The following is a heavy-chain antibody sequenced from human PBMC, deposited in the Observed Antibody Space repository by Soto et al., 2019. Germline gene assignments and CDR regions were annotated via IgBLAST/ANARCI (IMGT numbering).Heavy chain of an antibody. CDR3: ARRGYYGSGSYGY. CDR1: GYTSTSYG. J-gene: IGHJ4*02. CDR2: ISAYNGNK. V-gene: IGHV1-18*01. Sequence: QVQLAQSGPEVKKPGASVKISCKASGYTSTSYGISWVRQAPGQGLEWMGSISAYNGNKNHAQELQGKVTINTDTSTSTDYMELRSLRSDDTAVYYCARRGYYGSGSYGYWGEGTLVTVSS. D-gene: IGHD3-10*01.